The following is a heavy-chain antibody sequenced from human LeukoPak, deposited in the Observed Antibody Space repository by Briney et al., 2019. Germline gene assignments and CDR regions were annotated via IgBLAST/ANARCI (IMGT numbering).Heavy chain of an antibody. Sequence: PSETLSLTCTVSGGSISSYYWSWIRQPPGKGLEWIANIYHTGSTNYNPSLSSRVTISIDTAKNQFSLKLTSVTAADTAVYYCAKRGRNSSGWQDYLWGQGTLVTVSS. CDR2: IYHTGST. CDR1: GGSISSYY. V-gene: IGHV4-59*01. J-gene: IGHJ4*02. D-gene: IGHD6-25*01. CDR3: AKRGRNSSGWQDYL.